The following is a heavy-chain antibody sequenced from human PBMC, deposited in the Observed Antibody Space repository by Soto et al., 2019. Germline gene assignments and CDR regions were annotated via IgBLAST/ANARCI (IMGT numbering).Heavy chain of an antibody. CDR1: GGSVSSGSYY. V-gene: IGHV4-61*01. CDR2: IYYSGST. D-gene: IGHD1-26*01. J-gene: IGHJ4*02. Sequence: PSETLSLTCTVSGGSVSSGSYYWSWIRQPPGKGLEWIGYIYYSGSTNYNPSLKSRVTISVDTSKNQFSLKLSSVTPDDTAVYYCARSQSGDLDYWGRGTLVTVSS. CDR3: ARSQSGDLDY.